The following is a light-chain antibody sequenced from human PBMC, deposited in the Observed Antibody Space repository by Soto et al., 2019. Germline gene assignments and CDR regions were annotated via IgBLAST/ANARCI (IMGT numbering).Light chain of an antibody. CDR1: QSVSSSY. Sequence: IVLTQSPGTLSLSPGERATLSCRASQSVSSSYLAWYQQKPGQAPRLLIYGAYSRATGIPARFSGSGSGTDFTLTISSLEPEDFAVYYCQQRSNWPPKTFGGGTKV. CDR3: QQRSNWPPKT. J-gene: IGKJ4*01. V-gene: IGKV3D-20*02. CDR2: GAY.